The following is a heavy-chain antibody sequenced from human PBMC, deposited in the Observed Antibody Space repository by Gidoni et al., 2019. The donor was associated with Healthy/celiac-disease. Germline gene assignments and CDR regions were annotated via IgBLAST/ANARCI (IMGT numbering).Heavy chain of an antibody. Sequence: QITLKESGPTLVKPTQTLTLTCTFSGFSLRTSGVGVGWIRQPPGKALEWLALIYWNDDKRYSPSLKSRLTITKDTSKNQVVLTMTNMDPVDTATYYCAHLPHRRYCSGGSCYPLFDYWGQGTLVTVSS. V-gene: IGHV2-5*01. CDR2: IYWNDDK. CDR1: GFSLRTSGVG. J-gene: IGHJ4*02. D-gene: IGHD2-15*01. CDR3: AHLPHRRYCSGGSCYPLFDY.